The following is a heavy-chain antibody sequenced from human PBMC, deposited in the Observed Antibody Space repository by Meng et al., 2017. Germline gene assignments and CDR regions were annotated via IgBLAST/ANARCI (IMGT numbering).Heavy chain of an antibody. CDR1: GFTVSSNY. J-gene: IGHJ4*02. CDR3: ARDGWGAPGY. V-gene: IGHV3-66*02. Sequence: GESLKISCAASGFTVSSNYMSWVRQAPGKGLEWVSVIYSGGSTYCADSVKGRFTISRDNSKNTLYLQMNSLRAEDTAVYYCARDGWGAPGYWGQGTLVTVSS. D-gene: IGHD1-26*01. CDR2: IYSGGST.